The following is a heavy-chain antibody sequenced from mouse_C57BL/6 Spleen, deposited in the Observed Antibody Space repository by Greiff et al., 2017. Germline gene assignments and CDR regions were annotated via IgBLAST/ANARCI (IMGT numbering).Heavy chain of an antibody. CDR3: ARGALYYYGSSYGGYYAMDY. D-gene: IGHD1-1*01. Sequence: VQLQQPGTELVKPGASVKLSCKASGYTFTSYWMHWVKQRPGQGLEWIGNINPSNGGTNYNEKFKSKATLTVDKSSSTAYMQLSSLTSEDSAVYYCARGALYYYGSSYGGYYAMDYWGQGTSVTVSS. CDR2: INPSNGGT. V-gene: IGHV1-53*01. J-gene: IGHJ4*01. CDR1: GYTFTSYW.